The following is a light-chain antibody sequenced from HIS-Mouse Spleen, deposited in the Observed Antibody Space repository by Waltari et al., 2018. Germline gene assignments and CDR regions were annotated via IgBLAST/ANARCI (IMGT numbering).Light chain of an antibody. CDR3: QVWDSSSDHVV. CDR1: NIGSKR. J-gene: IGLJ2*01. CDR2: EYS. V-gene: IGLV3-21*03. Sequence: SYVLTQPPSVSVAPGKTARITCGGNNIGSKRVHWSQQKPGQAPVLVVYEYSDRPSGIPELFSGSNSGNTATLTISRVEAGDEADYYCQVWDSSSDHVVFGGGTKLTVL.